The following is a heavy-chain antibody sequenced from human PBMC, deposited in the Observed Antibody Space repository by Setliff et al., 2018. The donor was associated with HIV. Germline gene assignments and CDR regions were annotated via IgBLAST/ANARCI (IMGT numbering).Heavy chain of an antibody. CDR3: VRGPQFRPH. J-gene: IGHJ4*02. Sequence: PGGSLRLSCAASGFMFGVDWMNWVRQAPGKGLEWVSYISSSSSSIYHADSVKGRFTISRDNAKNTLYLQMNRLRAEDTALYYCVRGPQFRPHWGQGTLVTVSS. CDR2: ISSSSSSI. V-gene: IGHV3-48*01. CDR1: GFMFGVDW.